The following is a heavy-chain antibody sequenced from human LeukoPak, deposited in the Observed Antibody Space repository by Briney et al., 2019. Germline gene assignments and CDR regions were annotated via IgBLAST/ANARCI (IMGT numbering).Heavy chain of an antibody. CDR3: ARGRGRLGYCSSTSCYTGIEGYDWFDP. V-gene: IGHV4-34*01. CDR2: INHSGST. CDR1: GGSFSGYY. Sequence: SETLSLTCAVYGGSFSGYYWSWIRRPPGKGLEWIGEINHSGSTNYNPSLKSRVTISVDTSKNQFSLKLSSVTAADTAVYYCARGRGRLGYCSSTSCYTGIEGYDWFDPWGQGTLVTVSS. J-gene: IGHJ5*02. D-gene: IGHD2-2*02.